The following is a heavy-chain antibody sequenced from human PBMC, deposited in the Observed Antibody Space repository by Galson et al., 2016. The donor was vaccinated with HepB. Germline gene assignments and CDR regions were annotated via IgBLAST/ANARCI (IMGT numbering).Heavy chain of an antibody. CDR2: INPHSGAT. D-gene: IGHD2-21*02. CDR3: AKDQCSGGDCFTTFDN. V-gene: IGHV1-2*02. CDR1: EYTFTAYY. J-gene: IGHJ4*02. Sequence: SVKVSCKASEYTFTAYYLHWVRQAPGQGLEWMGWINPHSGATNYAKKFQGRVTMTRDTSISTASVELRILRSDDTAIYYCAKDQCSGGDCFTTFDNWGQGTLVIVSS.